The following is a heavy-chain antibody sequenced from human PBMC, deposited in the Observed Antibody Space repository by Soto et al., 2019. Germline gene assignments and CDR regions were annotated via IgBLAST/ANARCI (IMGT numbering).Heavy chain of an antibody. CDR1: GFTFTSSA. D-gene: IGHD6-19*01. V-gene: IGHV1-58*01. Sequence: ASVKVSCKASGFTFTSSAVQWVRQARGQRLEWIGWIVVGSGNTNYAQKFQERVTITRDMSTSTAYMELSSLRSEDTAVYYCAAAREPNSSGWYHWFDHWGQGTLVTVSS. J-gene: IGHJ5*02. CDR2: IVVGSGNT. CDR3: AAAREPNSSGWYHWFDH.